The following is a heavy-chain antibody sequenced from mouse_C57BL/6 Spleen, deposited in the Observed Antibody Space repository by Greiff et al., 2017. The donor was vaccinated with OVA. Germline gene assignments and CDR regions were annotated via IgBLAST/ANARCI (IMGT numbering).Heavy chain of an antibody. J-gene: IGHJ4*01. CDR2: INPNNGGT. Sequence: EVQLQQSGPELVKPGASVKIPCKASGYTFTDYNMDWVKQSHGKSLEWIGDINPNNGGTIYNQKFKGKATLTVDKSSSTAYMELRSLTSEDTAVYYCAVYQLRDYYWAMDYWGQGTSVTVSS. CDR3: AVYQLRDYYWAMDY. CDR1: GYTFTDYN. D-gene: IGHD1-1*01. V-gene: IGHV1-18*01.